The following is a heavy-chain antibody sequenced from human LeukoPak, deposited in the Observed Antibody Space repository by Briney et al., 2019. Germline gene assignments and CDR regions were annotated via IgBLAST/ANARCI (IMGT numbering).Heavy chain of an antibody. CDR1: GFTFSSYS. CDR3: ARVRGATSYYYCGMDV. V-gene: IGHV3-21*01. D-gene: IGHD1-26*01. Sequence: GGSLRLSCAASGFTFSSYSMNWVRQAPGKGLEWVSSISSSSSYIYYADSVKGRFTISRDNAKNSLYLQMNSLRAEDTAVYYCARVRGATSYYYCGMDVWGQGTTVTVSS. J-gene: IGHJ6*02. CDR2: ISSSSSYI.